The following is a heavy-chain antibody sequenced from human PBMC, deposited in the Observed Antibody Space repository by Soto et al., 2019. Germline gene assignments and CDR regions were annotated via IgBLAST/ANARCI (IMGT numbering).Heavy chain of an antibody. J-gene: IGHJ6*02. V-gene: IGHV1-69*02. D-gene: IGHD5-18*01. CDR1: GGTFSSYT. Sequence: QVQLVQSGAEVKKPGSSVKVSCKASGGTFSSYTISWVRQAPGQGLEWMGRIIPILGIANYAQKFQGRVTITADKSTSTAYMELSSLRSEATAVYYCYVYTATATYHYYGMEVWGQGTTVTVSS. CDR2: IIPILGIA. CDR3: YVYTATATYHYYGMEV.